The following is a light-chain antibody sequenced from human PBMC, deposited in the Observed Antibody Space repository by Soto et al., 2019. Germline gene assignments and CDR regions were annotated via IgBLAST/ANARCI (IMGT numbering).Light chain of an antibody. CDR1: QGISTY. Sequence: QLTQSPSSLSASVGDRVTITCRASQGISTYLAWYQQKPGQAPKLLIYAASTLRSGVPSRFSGSGSGTDFTLTISSLQPEDFATYYCQQLNNSPFTFGPGTKVDIK. J-gene: IGKJ3*01. V-gene: IGKV1-9*01. CDR3: QQLNNSPFT. CDR2: AAS.